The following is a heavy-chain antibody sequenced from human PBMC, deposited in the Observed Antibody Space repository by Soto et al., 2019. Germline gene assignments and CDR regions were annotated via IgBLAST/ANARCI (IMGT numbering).Heavy chain of an antibody. J-gene: IGHJ4*02. CDR1: GGSISSGGYS. CDR3: AAGGGLPRYY. Sequence: QLQLQESGSGLVKPSQTLSLTCAVSGGSISSGGYSWRWIRQPPGQGLEWIGYIYHSGSTYYNPSMKSLVTIEVDRSKNQFTLKLSSVTAADTAVYYCAAGGGLPRYYWGQGTLVTVSS. CDR2: IYHSGST. D-gene: IGHD5-12*01. V-gene: IGHV4-30-2*02.